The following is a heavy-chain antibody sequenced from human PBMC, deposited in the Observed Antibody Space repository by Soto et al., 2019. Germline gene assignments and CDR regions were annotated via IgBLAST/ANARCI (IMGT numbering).Heavy chain of an antibody. CDR2: INAGNGNT. V-gene: IGHV1-3*01. CDR3: ARIAVVAATRSPWFGP. D-gene: IGHD2-15*01. CDR1: GYTFTSYA. J-gene: IGHJ5*02. Sequence: ASVKVSCKASGYTFTSYAMHWVRQAPGQRLEWMGWINAGNGNTKYSQKFQGRVTITRDTSASTAYMELSSLRSEDTAVYYCARIAVVAATRSPWFGPWGQGTLVTVCS.